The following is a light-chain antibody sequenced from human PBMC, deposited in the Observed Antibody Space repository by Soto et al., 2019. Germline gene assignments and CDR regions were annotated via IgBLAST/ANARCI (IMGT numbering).Light chain of an antibody. CDR3: MQAIYWPFT. V-gene: IGKV2-30*01. CDR2: KVS. J-gene: IGKJ3*01. CDR1: QSLVYSDGDTF. Sequence: DVVLTQSPLFLPVTLGQPASISCRSSQSLVYSDGDTFLSWFQQRPGQSPRRLIYKVSNRDTGVPVRFSGSGSGTDFTLKISRVEAADVGVYFCMQAIYWPFTFGPGTKVDIK.